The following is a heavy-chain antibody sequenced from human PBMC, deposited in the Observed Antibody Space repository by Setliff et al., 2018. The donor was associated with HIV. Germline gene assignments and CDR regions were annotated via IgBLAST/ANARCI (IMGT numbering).Heavy chain of an antibody. J-gene: IGHJ6*03. CDR1: GNSFHSYA. V-gene: IGHV1-69*13. D-gene: IGHD5-18*01. CDR2: IIPLFGSA. CDR3: ARRGDSYGLDPIYYYYYYMDV. Sequence: SVKVSCKASGNSFHSYAFSWVRQAPGQGLEWMGGIIPLFGSANYAQKFQGRVTITADESTSTVYMEVSGLRFEDTAVYYCARRGDSYGLDPIYYYYYYMDVWGKGTTVTVSS.